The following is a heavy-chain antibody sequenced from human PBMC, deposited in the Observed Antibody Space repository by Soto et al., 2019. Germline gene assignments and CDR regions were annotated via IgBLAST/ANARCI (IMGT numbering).Heavy chain of an antibody. Sequence: GGSLKLSCAASGFTFSSYGMHWVRQAPGKGLEWVAVIWYDGSNKYYADSVKGRFTISRDNSKNTLYLQMNSLRAEDKAVYYCARGESQIPDYSGNYAEYFQHWGQGTLVTVSS. V-gene: IGHV3-33*01. CDR2: IWYDGSNK. D-gene: IGHD4-17*01. CDR3: ARGESQIPDYSGNYAEYFQH. CDR1: GFTFSSYG. J-gene: IGHJ1*01.